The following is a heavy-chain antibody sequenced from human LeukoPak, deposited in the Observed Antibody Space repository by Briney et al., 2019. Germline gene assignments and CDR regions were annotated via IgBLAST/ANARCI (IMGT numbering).Heavy chain of an antibody. D-gene: IGHD1-26*01. CDR3: ARGNYYRYYFDN. Sequence: SETLSLTCSVSGGSISSYYWSWVRQPPGKGLEWIGYIYYSGTTNYNPSLKSRVTISADTSKNQFSLNLRSVTAADTAVYHCARGNYYRYYFDNWGQGTLVTVSS. CDR1: GGSISSYY. CDR2: IYYSGTT. J-gene: IGHJ4*02. V-gene: IGHV4-59*01.